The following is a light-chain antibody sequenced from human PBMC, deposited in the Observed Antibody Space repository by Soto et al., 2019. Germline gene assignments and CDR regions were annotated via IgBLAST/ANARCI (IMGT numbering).Light chain of an antibody. CDR1: ESVNIMY. CDR3: QQYGTSPPLT. J-gene: IGKJ4*01. V-gene: IGKV3-20*01. CDR2: HTS. Sequence: EIFFTQSPGVLSFSSWDRATPPRRARESVNIMYLGWYQQKPGQAPRLLIFHTSSRATGIPDRFSGTGSATDYTLTISRLEPEDFAVYYCQQYGTSPPLTFGGGTKVDIK.